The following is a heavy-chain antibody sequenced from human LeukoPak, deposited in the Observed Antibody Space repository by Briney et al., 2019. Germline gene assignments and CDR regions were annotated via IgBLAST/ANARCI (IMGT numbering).Heavy chain of an antibody. D-gene: IGHD3-16*01. Sequence: GGSLRLSCAASGFTFSDYYMNWIRQAPGKGLEWVSYITTSGATTWYADSVKGRFTISRDDAKNSLYLQMNSLRAEDTAMYYCARVTMGAAEWGQGTLVTVSS. CDR2: ITTSGATT. J-gene: IGHJ4*02. V-gene: IGHV3-11*01. CDR3: ARVTMGAAE. CDR1: GFTFSDYY.